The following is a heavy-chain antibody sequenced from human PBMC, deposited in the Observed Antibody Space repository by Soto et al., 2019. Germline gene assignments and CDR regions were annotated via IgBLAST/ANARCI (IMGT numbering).Heavy chain of an antibody. J-gene: IGHJ6*02. CDR2: IVVGSGNT. Sequence: VKVSCKASGFTFTSSAVQWVRQARGQRLEWIGWIVVGSGNTNYAQKFQERVTITRDMSTSTAYMELSSLRSEDTAVYYCAAEGTAMYYYYGMDVWGQGTTVTVSS. V-gene: IGHV1-58*01. CDR1: GFTFTSSA. CDR3: AAEGTAMYYYYGMDV. D-gene: IGHD5-18*01.